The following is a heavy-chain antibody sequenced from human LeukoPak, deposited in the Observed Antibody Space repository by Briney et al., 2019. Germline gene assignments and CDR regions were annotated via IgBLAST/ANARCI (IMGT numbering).Heavy chain of an antibody. J-gene: IGHJ5*02. CDR3: AKDTKDYDFWSGYYNWFDP. D-gene: IGHD3-3*01. Sequence: PGGSLRLSCAASGFTFSSYAMSWVRQAPGKGLEWVSAISGSGGSTHYADSVKGRFTISRDNSKNTLYLQMNSLRAEDTAVYYCAKDTKDYDFWSGYYNWFDPWGQGTLVTVSS. V-gene: IGHV3-23*01. CDR2: ISGSGGST. CDR1: GFTFSSYA.